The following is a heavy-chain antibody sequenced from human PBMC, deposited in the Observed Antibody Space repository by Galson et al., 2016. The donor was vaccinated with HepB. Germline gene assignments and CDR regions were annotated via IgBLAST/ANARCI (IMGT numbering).Heavy chain of an antibody. Sequence: SLRLSCAASGFSFSSYSMNWVRQAPGKGLEWVSTISRTSSYKHYPDSVKGRFTISRDNAKNSLFLPMNSLTVEDTAVNYCARDTKDFWPWGLGSLVTVSS. V-gene: IGHV3-21*01. J-gene: IGHJ5*02. CDR1: GFSFSSYS. CDR2: ISRTSSYK. D-gene: IGHD3-3*01. CDR3: ARDTKDFWP.